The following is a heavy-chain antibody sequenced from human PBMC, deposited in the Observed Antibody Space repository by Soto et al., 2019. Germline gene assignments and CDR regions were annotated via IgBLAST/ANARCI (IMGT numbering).Heavy chain of an antibody. J-gene: IGHJ4*02. CDR1: GGSISSGGYS. D-gene: IGHD6-19*01. CDR2: ISHSGST. V-gene: IGHV4-30-2*01. Sequence: PSETLSLTCAVSGGSISSGGYSWSWILQPPGKGLEWIGYISHSGSTYFNPSLKSRVTISVDRSKNQFSLKLSSVTAADTAVYYCARGGLLPDYWGQGTLVTVS. CDR3: ARGGLLPDY.